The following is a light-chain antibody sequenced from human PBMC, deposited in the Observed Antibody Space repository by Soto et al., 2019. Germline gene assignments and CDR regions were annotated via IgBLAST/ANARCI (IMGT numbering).Light chain of an antibody. Sequence: VLTQTPGTLSLSPGESATLSCRASQSVSRNYLAWYQQKPGQAPRLLIFDASTRAPGIPDRFSGSGSETDFTLTISRLEAEDFAVYHRQQYATSPLTFGGGTKLEIK. CDR3: QQYATSPLT. V-gene: IGKV3-20*01. CDR2: DAS. J-gene: IGKJ4*01. CDR1: QSVSRNY.